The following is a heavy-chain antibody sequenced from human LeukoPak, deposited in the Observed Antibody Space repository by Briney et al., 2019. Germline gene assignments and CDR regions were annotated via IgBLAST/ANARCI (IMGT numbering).Heavy chain of an antibody. Sequence: SETLSLTCTVSGGSISSYYWSWIRQRAGKGLEWIGRIYTSGSTNYNPSLKSRVTMSVDTSKNQFSLKLSSVTAADTAVYYCARDLEYQLLIGGSWFDPWGQGTLVTVCS. CDR1: GGSISSYY. D-gene: IGHD2-2*01. V-gene: IGHV4-4*07. CDR2: IYTSGST. J-gene: IGHJ5*02. CDR3: ARDLEYQLLIGGSWFDP.